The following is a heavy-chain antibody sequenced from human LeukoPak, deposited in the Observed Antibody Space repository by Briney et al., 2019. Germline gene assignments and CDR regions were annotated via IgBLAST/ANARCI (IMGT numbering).Heavy chain of an antibody. V-gene: IGHV4-34*01. CDR2: INDNGRI. CDR3: ARRWNYGRNYYIDV. CDR1: GGSFSNYY. D-gene: IGHD1-7*01. J-gene: IGHJ6*03. Sequence: SETLSLTCAVYGGSFSNYYWSWIRQTPGKGMEWLGEINDNGRINYNPSLMSRVTVSVDTSKNQFSLRLTSVTATDTAIYYCARRWNYGRNYYIDVWGKGATVSVSS.